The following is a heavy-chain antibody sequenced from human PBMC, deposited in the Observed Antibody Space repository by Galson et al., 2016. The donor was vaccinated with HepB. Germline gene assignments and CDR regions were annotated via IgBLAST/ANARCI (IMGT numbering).Heavy chain of an antibody. J-gene: IGHJ6*02. CDR2: VSGSGRST. CDR3: ARYEKFLEWLLPTYYYYAMDV. D-gene: IGHD3-3*01. V-gene: IGHV3-23*01. Sequence: WVRQAPGKGLEWVSVVSGSGRSTYYAHSVKGRFTISRDNSKSTLYLQMNSLRAEDTAVYYCARYEKFLEWLLPTYYYYAMDVWGQGTTVTVSS.